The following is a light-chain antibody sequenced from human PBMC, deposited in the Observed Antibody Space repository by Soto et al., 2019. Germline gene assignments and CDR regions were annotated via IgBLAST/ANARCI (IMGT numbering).Light chain of an antibody. CDR3: QQYDNLPLT. V-gene: IGKV1-33*01. CDR1: QDIANY. CDR2: DAS. J-gene: IGKJ4*01. Sequence: DIQMTQSPSSLSASVGDRVTITCQASQDIANYLNWYQQKAGRAPKFLIYDASNLETGVPSRFSGSGSGTDFPLTISSLQPEDIATYYCQQYDNLPLTVGGGTKVEIK.